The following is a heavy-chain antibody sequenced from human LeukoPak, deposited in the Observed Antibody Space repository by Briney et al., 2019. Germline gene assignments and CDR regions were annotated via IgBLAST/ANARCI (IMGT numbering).Heavy chain of an antibody. CDR3: ATDFTVPAAEPFDY. CDR2: FDPEDGET. J-gene: IGHJ4*02. CDR1: GYTLTELS. Sequence: GSVKVSCKVSGYTLTELSMHWVRQAPGKGLEWMGGFDPEDGETIYAQKFQGRVTMTEDTSTDTAYMELSSLRSEDTAVYYCATDFTVPAAEPFDYWGQGTLVTVSS. D-gene: IGHD2-2*01. V-gene: IGHV1-24*01.